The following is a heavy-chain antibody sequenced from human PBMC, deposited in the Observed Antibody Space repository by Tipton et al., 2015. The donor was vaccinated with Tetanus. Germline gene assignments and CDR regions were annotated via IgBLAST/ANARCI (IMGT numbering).Heavy chain of an antibody. V-gene: IGHV3-23*01. J-gene: IGHJ4*02. D-gene: IGHD2-2*01. CDR1: GFTFSSYA. Sequence: SLRLSCAASGFTFSSYAMSWVRQAPGKGLEWVSAISGSGGSTYYADSVKGRFTISRDNSKNTLYLQMDSLRAEDTAVYYCAKVSPYQPLLTYIDYWGQGTLVTVSS. CDR3: AKVSPYQPLLTYIDY. CDR2: ISGSGGST.